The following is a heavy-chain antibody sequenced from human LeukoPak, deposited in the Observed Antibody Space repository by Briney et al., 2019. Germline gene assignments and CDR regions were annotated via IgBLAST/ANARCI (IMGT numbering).Heavy chain of an antibody. CDR2: INPSGGST. Sequence: ASVKVSCKASGYTFTSYYMHWVRQAPGQGLEWMGIINPSGGSTTYAQKFQGRVTMTSDTSTSTVYMDLSSLRSEDTAVYYCARGGRNYYGSGDDDYWGQGNLVAASS. J-gene: IGHJ4*02. CDR3: ARGGRNYYGSGDDDY. D-gene: IGHD3-10*01. V-gene: IGHV1-46*01. CDR1: GYTFTSYY.